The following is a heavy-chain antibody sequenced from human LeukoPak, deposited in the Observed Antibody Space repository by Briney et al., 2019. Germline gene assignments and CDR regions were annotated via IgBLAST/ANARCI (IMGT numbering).Heavy chain of an antibody. V-gene: IGHV3-7*01. CDR1: GFTFSSYW. Sequence: PGGSLRLSCAASGFTFSSYWMSWVRQAPGKGLEWVANIKQDGSEKYYVDSVKGRFTISRDNAKNSLYLRMNSLRAEDTAVYYCARDLTHSDFDYWGQGTLVTVSS. J-gene: IGHJ4*02. CDR3: ARDLTHSDFDY. CDR2: IKQDGSEK. D-gene: IGHD6-13*01.